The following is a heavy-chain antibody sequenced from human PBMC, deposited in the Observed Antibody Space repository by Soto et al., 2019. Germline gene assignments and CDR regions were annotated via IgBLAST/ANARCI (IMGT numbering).Heavy chain of an antibody. D-gene: IGHD5-12*01. Sequence: ASVKVSCKVSGYTLTELSMHWVRQAPGKGLEWMGGFDPEDGETIYAQKFQGRVTMTEDTSTDTAYMELSSLRSEDTAVYYCARAGDGYNYLWYFDLWGRGTLVTVSS. J-gene: IGHJ2*01. CDR1: GYTLTELS. V-gene: IGHV1-24*01. CDR3: ARAGDGYNYLWYFDL. CDR2: FDPEDGET.